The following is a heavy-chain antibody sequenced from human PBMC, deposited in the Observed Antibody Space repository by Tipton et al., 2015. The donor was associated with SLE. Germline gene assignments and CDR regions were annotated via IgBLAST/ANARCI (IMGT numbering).Heavy chain of an antibody. V-gene: IGHV4-39*07. CDR1: GGSVSSNPHY. D-gene: IGHD3-10*01. Sequence: TLSLTCTVSGGSVSSNPHYWAWVRQPPGKGLEWIGTVYHTGNTYYNPSLKSRVTMSVDTSKNQFSLKLNSVTAADTAVYYCAKNSGSYYFDDWGQGTLVTVSS. CDR3: AKNSGSYYFDD. CDR2: VYHTGNT. J-gene: IGHJ4*02.